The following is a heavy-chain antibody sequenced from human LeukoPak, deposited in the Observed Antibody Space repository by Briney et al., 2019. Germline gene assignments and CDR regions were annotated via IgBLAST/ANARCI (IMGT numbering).Heavy chain of an antibody. CDR2: IYYSGST. CDR3: AGQLWFGYQGYFDY. J-gene: IGHJ4*02. D-gene: IGHD3-10*01. V-gene: IGHV4-61*10. Sequence: SETLSLTCTVSGASITSGTYYWSWIRQPAGKGLEWIGYIYYSGSTNYNPSLKSRVTISVDTSKNQFSLKLSSVTAADTAVYYCAGQLWFGYQGYFDYWGQGTLVTVSS. CDR1: GASITSGTYY.